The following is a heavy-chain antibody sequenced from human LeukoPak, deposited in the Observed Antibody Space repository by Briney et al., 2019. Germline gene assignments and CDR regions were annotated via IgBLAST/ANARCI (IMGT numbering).Heavy chain of an antibody. CDR1: GFTFSSYG. CDR2: IWYDGSNK. CDR3: ARDGSSFWRAFNYYMDV. V-gene: IGHV3-33*01. D-gene: IGHD3-3*01. J-gene: IGHJ6*03. Sequence: PGGSLRLSCAASGFTFSSYGMHWVRQAPDKGLEWVAVIWYDGSNKYYADSVKGRFTISRDNSKNTLYLQMNSLRAEDTAVYYCARDGSSFWRAFNYYMDVWGKGTTVTVSS.